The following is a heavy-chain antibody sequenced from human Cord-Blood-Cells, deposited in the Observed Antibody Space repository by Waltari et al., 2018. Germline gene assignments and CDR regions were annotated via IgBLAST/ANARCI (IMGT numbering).Heavy chain of an antibody. CDR2: ISSSGSTI. CDR3: ARDSYSSSSPMDY. V-gene: IGHV3-48*03. Sequence: EVQLVESGGGLVQPGGSLRLSCAASGFTFSSYEMNWVRQAPGKGLEWVSYISSSGSTIYYADSVKGRFTISRDNAKNSLYLQMNSLRAEDTAVYYCARDSYSSSSPMDYWGQGTLVTVSS. D-gene: IGHD6-6*01. J-gene: IGHJ4*02. CDR1: GFTFSSYE.